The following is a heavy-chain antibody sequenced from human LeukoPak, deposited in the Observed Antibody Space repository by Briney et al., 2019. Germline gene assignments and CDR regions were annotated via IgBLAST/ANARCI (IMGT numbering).Heavy chain of an antibody. Sequence: GGSLRLSCAASGFTFSSYGMHWVRQAPGKGLEWVAVISYDGSNKYYADSVKGRFTISRDNSKNTLYLQMNSLRAEDTAVYYCAKSRMGYYDSSGYYLRGGYYFDYWGQGTLVTVSS. V-gene: IGHV3-30*18. CDR1: GFTFSSYG. CDR3: AKSRMGYYDSSGYYLRGGYYFDY. CDR2: ISYDGSNK. J-gene: IGHJ4*02. D-gene: IGHD3-22*01.